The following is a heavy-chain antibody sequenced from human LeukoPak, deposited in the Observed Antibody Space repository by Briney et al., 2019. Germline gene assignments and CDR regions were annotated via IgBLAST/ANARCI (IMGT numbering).Heavy chain of an antibody. D-gene: IGHD5-18*01. V-gene: IGHV3-74*01. CDR1: GFTFSSYW. J-gene: IGHJ4*02. CDR3: TRYPQRGYSYGSYVYFDY. CDR2: INSDGSST. Sequence: GSLRLSCAASGFTFSSYWMHWVRQAPGKGLVWVSRINSDGSSTTYADSVKGRFTISRDNAKNSLYLQMNSLRAEDTAVYYCTRYPQRGYSYGSYVYFDYWGQGTLVTVSS.